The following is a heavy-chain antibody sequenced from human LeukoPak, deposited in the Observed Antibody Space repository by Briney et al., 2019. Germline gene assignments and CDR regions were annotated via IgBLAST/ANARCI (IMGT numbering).Heavy chain of an antibody. Sequence: GGSLRLSCAASGFNFTNYNMNWVRQAPGKGLEWVSSIHSSSGSIYYADSLKGRYNISRDNAKNSLYLQMNSLRAEDTAVYYCARDLVWDAFDIWGQGTMVTVSS. J-gene: IGHJ3*02. CDR3: ARDLVWDAFDI. CDR2: IHSSSGSI. CDR1: GFNFTNYN. V-gene: IGHV3-21*01.